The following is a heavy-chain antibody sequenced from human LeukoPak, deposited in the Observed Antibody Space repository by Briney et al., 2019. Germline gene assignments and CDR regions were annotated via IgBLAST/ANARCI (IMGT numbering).Heavy chain of an antibody. CDR3: ASAQFIESGYYAY. CDR2: ISSSSSTI. V-gene: IGHV3-48*01. Sequence: QAGGSLRLSCAASGFTFSSYSMNWVRQAPGKGLEWVSYISSSSSTIYYADSVKGRFTISRDNAKNSLYLQMNSLRAEDTAVYYCASAQFIESGYYAYWGQGTLVTVSS. D-gene: IGHD3-3*01. J-gene: IGHJ4*02. CDR1: GFTFSSYS.